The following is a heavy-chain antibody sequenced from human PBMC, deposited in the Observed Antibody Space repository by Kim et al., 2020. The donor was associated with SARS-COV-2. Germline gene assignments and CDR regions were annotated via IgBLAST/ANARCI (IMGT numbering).Heavy chain of an antibody. D-gene: IGHD1-26*01. CDR2: IWNDESNK. Sequence: GGSLRLSCAASGFTFSSFGMHWVRQAPGKGLEWVAAIWNDESNKYYADSVKGRFTISRDNSKNTLFLQMNSLRAEDTAVYYCAKDRSTRSLSLGPVDYWG. V-gene: IGHV3-33*03. J-gene: IGHJ4*01. CDR1: GFTFSSFG. CDR3: AKDRSTRSLSLGPVDY.